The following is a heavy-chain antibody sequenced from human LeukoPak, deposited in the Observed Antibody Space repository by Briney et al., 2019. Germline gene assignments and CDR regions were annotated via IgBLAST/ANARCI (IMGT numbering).Heavy chain of an antibody. Sequence: SETLSLTCDVSGGSIDSTNWWNWVRQPPEKGLEWIGEIHHDGRINYNPSLKSRVTLSVDKSKNQFSLRLNSVTAADTAMYYCARSHDHLWGNYPDYWGQGTLVTVSS. CDR2: IHHDGRI. V-gene: IGHV4/OR15-8*01. CDR3: ARSHDHLWGNYPDY. CDR1: GGSIDSTNW. J-gene: IGHJ4*02. D-gene: IGHD3-16*02.